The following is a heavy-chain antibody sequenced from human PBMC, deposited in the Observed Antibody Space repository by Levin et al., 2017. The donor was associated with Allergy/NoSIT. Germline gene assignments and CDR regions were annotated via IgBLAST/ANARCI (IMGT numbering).Heavy chain of an antibody. CDR2: IWYDGSNK. J-gene: IGHJ6*02. CDR3: ARDNFVENPGWFGRYYYGMDV. Sequence: PGGSLRLSCAASGFTFSSYGMHWVRQAPGKGLEWVAVIWYDGSNKYYADSVKGRFTISRDNSKNTLYLQMNSLRAEDTAVYYCARDNFVENPGWFGRYYYGMDVWGQGTTVTVSS. D-gene: IGHD3-10*01. CDR1: GFTFSSYG. V-gene: IGHV3-33*01.